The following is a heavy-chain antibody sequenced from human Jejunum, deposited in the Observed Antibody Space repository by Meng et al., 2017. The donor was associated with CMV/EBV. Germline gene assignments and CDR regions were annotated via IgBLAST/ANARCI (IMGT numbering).Heavy chain of an antibody. CDR1: FSKYG. CDR2: IRYDGRNK. V-gene: IGHV3-30*02. Sequence: FSKYGMHWVRLAPGKGLEWVAFIRYDGRNKFYADSVKGRFTISRDNSKNTLSMQMNSLRAEETAVYYCAKDDCDITNCWQYYGLDVWGQGTTVTVSS. CDR3: AKDDCDITNCWQYYGLDV. J-gene: IGHJ6*02. D-gene: IGHD2-2*01.